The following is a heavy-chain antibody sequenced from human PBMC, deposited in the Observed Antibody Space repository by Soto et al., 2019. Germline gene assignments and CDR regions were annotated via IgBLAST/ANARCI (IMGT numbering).Heavy chain of an antibody. D-gene: IGHD2-2*01. Sequence: EVQLLESGGGLVQPGGSLRLSCAASGFTFSSYAMSWVRQAPGKGLEWVSAISGSSGSTYYADSVKGRFTISRDNSKNTLYLQMNSLRAEDTAVYYCTAPDPDIVVVPAAFYYYGMDVWGQGTTVTVSS. CDR1: GFTFSSYA. V-gene: IGHV3-23*01. CDR2: ISGSSGST. J-gene: IGHJ6*02. CDR3: TAPDPDIVVVPAAFYYYGMDV.